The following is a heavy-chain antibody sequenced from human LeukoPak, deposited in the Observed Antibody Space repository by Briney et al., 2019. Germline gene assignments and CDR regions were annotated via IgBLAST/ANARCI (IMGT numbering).Heavy chain of an antibody. V-gene: IGHV1-18*01. CDR1: GYTFTSYG. CDR3: ASRNYYDSSGYYDAFDI. D-gene: IGHD3-22*01. CDR2: ISAYNGNT. J-gene: IGHJ3*02. Sequence: ASVKVSCKASGYTFTSYGISWVRQAPGQGLEWMGWISAYNGNTNYAQKLQGRVTMTTDTSTSTAYMELRSLRSDDTAVYYCASRNYYDSSGYYDAFDIWGQGTMVTVSS.